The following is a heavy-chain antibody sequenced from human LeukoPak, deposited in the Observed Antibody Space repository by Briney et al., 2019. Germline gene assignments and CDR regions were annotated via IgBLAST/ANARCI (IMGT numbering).Heavy chain of an antibody. CDR1: GFTFSNAW. J-gene: IGHJ4*02. V-gene: IGHV3-15*01. CDR3: TTWGEVATSFDY. CDR2: IKSKIDGGTT. Sequence: PGGSLRLSCAASGFTFSNAWMSWVRQAPGKGLEWVGRIKSKIDGGTTDYAAPVKGRFTISRDDSKNTLYLQMNSLKTEDTAVYYCTTWGEVATSFDYWGQGTLVTVSS. D-gene: IGHD5-12*01.